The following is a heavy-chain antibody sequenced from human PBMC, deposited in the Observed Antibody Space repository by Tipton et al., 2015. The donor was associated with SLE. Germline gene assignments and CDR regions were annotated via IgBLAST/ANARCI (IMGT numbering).Heavy chain of an antibody. CDR3: ARGRRCGY. Sequence: SLRLSCAASGFTFSNYWMSWVRQAPGKGLEWVAKIKQDGSEEYYVDSVKGRFTISRDNAKNSLYLQMKSLRDEGTAVYYCARGRRCGYWGQGTLVTVSS. J-gene: IGHJ4*02. V-gene: IGHV3-7*04. D-gene: IGHD2-21*01. CDR2: IKQDGSEE. CDR1: GFTFSNYW.